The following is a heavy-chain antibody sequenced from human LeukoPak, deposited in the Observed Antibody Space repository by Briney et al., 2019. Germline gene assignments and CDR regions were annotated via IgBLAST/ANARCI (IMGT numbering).Heavy chain of an antibody. J-gene: IGHJ4*02. Sequence: GGSLRLSCAASGFTFSSYGMHWVRQAPGKGLEWVAVISYDGSNKYYADSVKGRFTISRDNSKNTLYLQMNSLRAEDTAVYYCAKEYPYSSSWRRVYYFDYWGQRTLVTVSS. CDR2: ISYDGSNK. D-gene: IGHD6-13*01. CDR1: GFTFSSYG. CDR3: AKEYPYSSSWRRVYYFDY. V-gene: IGHV3-30*18.